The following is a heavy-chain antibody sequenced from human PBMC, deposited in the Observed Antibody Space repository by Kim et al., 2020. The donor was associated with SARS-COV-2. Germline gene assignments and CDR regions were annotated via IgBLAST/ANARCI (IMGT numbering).Heavy chain of an antibody. Sequence: EQKVQGRVTMTRDTSTSTDYMELSSLRSDDTAVYYCARENSAGSAWWFDPWGQGTLVTVSS. CDR3: ARENSAGSAWWFDP. D-gene: IGHD2-15*01. V-gene: IGHV1-46*01. J-gene: IGHJ5*02.